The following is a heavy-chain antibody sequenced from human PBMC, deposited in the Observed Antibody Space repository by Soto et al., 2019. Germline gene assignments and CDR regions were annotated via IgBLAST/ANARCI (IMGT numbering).Heavy chain of an antibody. V-gene: IGHV1-69*12. J-gene: IGHJ4*02. CDR3: ARESRYCSGGSCYFLPGIDY. CDR2: IIPIFGTA. Sequence: QVQLVQSGAEVKKPGSSVKVSCKASGGTFSSYAISWVRQAPGQGLEWMGGIIPIFGTANYAQKFQGRVTTTADESTSTGDMELSSLRSEDTAVYYCARESRYCSGGSCYFLPGIDYWGQGTLVTVSS. CDR1: GGTFSSYA. D-gene: IGHD2-15*01.